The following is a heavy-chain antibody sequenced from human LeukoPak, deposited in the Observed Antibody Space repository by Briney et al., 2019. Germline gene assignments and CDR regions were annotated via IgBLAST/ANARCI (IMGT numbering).Heavy chain of an antibody. D-gene: IGHD6-13*01. CDR3: ARVAAGCPS. J-gene: IGHJ4*02. CDR1: GFTFSSYA. Sequence: GGSLRLSCAASGFTFSSYAMGWVRQAPGKGLEWVSAITASGGNTYYADSVKGRFTISRDNAKNSLYLQMNSLRAEDTAVYYCARVAAGCPSWGQGTLVTVSS. CDR2: ITASGGNT. V-gene: IGHV3-23*01.